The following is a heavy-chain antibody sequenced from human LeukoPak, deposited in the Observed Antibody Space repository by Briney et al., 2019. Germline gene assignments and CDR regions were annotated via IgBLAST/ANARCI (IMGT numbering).Heavy chain of an antibody. CDR2: IYSGGYT. Sequence: PGGSLRLSCAASGFTVTSNYMTWVRQAPGQGLAWVSIIYSGGYTDYADSVKGRFTISRDNSKNTLYLQMHSLRAEDTAVYYCARLGLGSSRDYWGQGTLVTVSS. V-gene: IGHV3-66*04. D-gene: IGHD6-6*01. CDR1: GFTVTSNY. CDR3: ARLGLGSSRDY. J-gene: IGHJ4*02.